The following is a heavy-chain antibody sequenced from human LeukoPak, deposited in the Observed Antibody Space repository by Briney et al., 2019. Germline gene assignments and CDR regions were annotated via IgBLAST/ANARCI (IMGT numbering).Heavy chain of an antibody. CDR2: IYHSGST. V-gene: IGHV4-30-2*01. CDR3: ARLRDGYPDY. Sequence: SQTLSLTCAVSGGSISSGGHSWSWIRRPPGKGLEWIGYIYHSGSTYYNPSLKSRVTISVDRSKNQFSLKLSSVTAADTAVYYCARLRDGYPDYWGQGTLVTVSS. D-gene: IGHD5-24*01. CDR1: GGSISSGGHS. J-gene: IGHJ4*02.